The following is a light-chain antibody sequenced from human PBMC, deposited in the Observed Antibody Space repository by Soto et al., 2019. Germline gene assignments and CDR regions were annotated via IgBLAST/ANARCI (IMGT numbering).Light chain of an antibody. V-gene: IGLV2-14*01. CDR1: SSDVGAYNF. Sequence: QSALTQPASVSGSPGQSITISCTGTSSDVGAYNFVSWYQLHPGKAPKLIIYDVSHRPSGVSNRFSGSNSGNTASLTISGLQAEDEADYYCCSYTRSSTRVFGTGTKLTVL. J-gene: IGLJ1*01. CDR3: CSYTRSSTRV. CDR2: DVS.